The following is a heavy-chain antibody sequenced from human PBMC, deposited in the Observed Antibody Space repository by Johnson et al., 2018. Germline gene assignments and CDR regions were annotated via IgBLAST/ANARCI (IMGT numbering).Heavy chain of an antibody. CDR3: SRDRALTETTYVPNDY. V-gene: IGHV3-30*01. J-gene: IGHJ4*02. CDR1: GFTFKNDA. Sequence: QVQLVQSGGAVVQPGRSLRLSCEASGFTFKNDAMHWVRQAPGKGLEWVAVISYDGSDQSYADSVKGRFTISRDNSKNTLYLEINSLTAEDTAVYYCSRDRALTETTYVPNDYWGRGTLVTVSS. CDR2: ISYDGSDQ. D-gene: IGHD1-7*01.